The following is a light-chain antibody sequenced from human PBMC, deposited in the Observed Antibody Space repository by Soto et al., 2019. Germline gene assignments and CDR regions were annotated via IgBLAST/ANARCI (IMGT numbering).Light chain of an antibody. V-gene: IGLV2-14*03. CDR2: DVS. CDR3: NSYTSSSSYV. CDR1: SSDVGGYNY. Sequence: QSVLTRPASVSGAAGQGITISCTGTSSDVGGYNYVSWYQHHPGKGPKLIIYDVSDRPSGVSNRFSGSKSGNTASLTISGLQAEDEADYYCNSYTSSSSYVFGTGTKVTVL. J-gene: IGLJ1*01.